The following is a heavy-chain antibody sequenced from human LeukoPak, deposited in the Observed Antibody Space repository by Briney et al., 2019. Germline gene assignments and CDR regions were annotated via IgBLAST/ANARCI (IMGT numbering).Heavy chain of an antibody. CDR1: GFTFSSYS. CDR3: ARTYYYDSSGYTRHAFDI. D-gene: IGHD3-22*01. Sequence: GGSLRLSCAASGFTFSSYSMNWVRQAPGKGLEWVSSISSSSSYIYYADSVKGRFTISRDNAKNSLYLQMNSLRAEDTAVYYCARTYYYDSSGYTRHAFDIWGQGTMVTVSS. CDR2: ISSSSSYI. J-gene: IGHJ3*02. V-gene: IGHV3-21*01.